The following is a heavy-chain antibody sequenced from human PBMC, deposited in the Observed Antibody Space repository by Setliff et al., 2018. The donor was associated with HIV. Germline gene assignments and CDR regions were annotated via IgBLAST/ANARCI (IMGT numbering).Heavy chain of an antibody. CDR2: IIPMFGTG. CDR1: GGTFSSYG. CDR3: ARVGHGGYDYRIIQYYFDY. Sequence: SVKVSCKASGGTFSSYGISWVRQAPGQGLEWMGGIIPMFGTGFYAQKFQGRVTMTRDTSTSTVYMELSSLRSEDTAVYYCARVGHGGYDYRIIQYYFDYWGQGTLVTVSS. D-gene: IGHD5-12*01. J-gene: IGHJ4*02. V-gene: IGHV1-69*05.